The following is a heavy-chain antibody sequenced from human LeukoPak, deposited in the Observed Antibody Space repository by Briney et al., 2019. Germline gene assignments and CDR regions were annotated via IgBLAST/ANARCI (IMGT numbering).Heavy chain of an antibody. D-gene: IGHD3-22*01. J-gene: IGHJ4*02. CDR1: GGSFSGYY. CDR3: ARGSYSSGWLNKYYYASSGPLDY. Sequence: PSETLSLTCAVYGGSFSGYYWSWIRQPPGKGLEWIGEINHSGSTNYNPSLKSRVTISVDTSKNQFSLKLSSVTAADTAVYYCARGSYSSGWLNKYYYASSGPLDYWGQGTLVTVSS. CDR2: INHSGST. V-gene: IGHV4-34*01.